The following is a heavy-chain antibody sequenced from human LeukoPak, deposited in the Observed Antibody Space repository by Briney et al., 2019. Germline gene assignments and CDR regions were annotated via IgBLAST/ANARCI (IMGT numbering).Heavy chain of an antibody. D-gene: IGHD3-10*01. Sequence: GESLKISCKGSGNSFPNYWIAWVRQRSGKGLEWMGIIYPGDSDTRYSPSFQGQVTISADRSLSTAYLQWSSLKASDTATYYCARSGPRYYFDSWGQGTLVTVSA. V-gene: IGHV5-51*01. J-gene: IGHJ4*02. CDR3: ARSGPRYYFDS. CDR2: IYPGDSDT. CDR1: GNSFPNYW.